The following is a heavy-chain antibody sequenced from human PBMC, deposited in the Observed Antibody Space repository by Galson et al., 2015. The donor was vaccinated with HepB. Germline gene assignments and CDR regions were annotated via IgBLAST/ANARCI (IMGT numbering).Heavy chain of an antibody. CDR3: ARDRRYGSGTYYYGMDV. D-gene: IGHD3-10*01. J-gene: IGHJ6*02. V-gene: IGHV3-53*01. Sequence: SLRLSCAASGFTVSSNYMSWVRQAPGKGLEWVSVIYSGGSTYYADSVKGRFTISRDNSKNTLYLQMNSLRAEDTAVYYCARDRRYGSGTYYYGMDVWGQGTTVTVSS. CDR2: IYSGGST. CDR1: GFTVSSNY.